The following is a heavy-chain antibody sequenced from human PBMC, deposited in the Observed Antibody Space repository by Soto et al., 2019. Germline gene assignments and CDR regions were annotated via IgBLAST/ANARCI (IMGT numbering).Heavy chain of an antibody. CDR2: ISASGGSR. Sequence: EVQLLESGGGLVQPGGSLRLSCAASGFTFSRYAMSWVRQAPGKGLEWVSAISASGGSRYYADSVKGRFTISRDKSKNPLYLQMNSVRAEDTAVYYCAKVVITMVRGVMYWFDPWGQGTLVTVSS. CDR3: AKVVITMVRGVMYWFDP. CDR1: GFTFSRYA. D-gene: IGHD3-10*01. J-gene: IGHJ5*02. V-gene: IGHV3-23*01.